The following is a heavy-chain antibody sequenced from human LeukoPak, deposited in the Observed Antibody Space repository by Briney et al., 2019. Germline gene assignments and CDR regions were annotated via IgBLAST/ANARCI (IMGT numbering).Heavy chain of an antibody. V-gene: IGHV3-74*01. J-gene: IGHJ6*03. CDR2: INTDGSRT. CDR3: ARTSGGKDYYYYYMDV. D-gene: IGHD4-23*01. CDR1: GFTFSSYW. Sequence: GGSLRLSCAASGFTFSSYWMHWVRQAPGKGLVCVSLINTDGSRTSYADSVKGRFTISRDNAKNTLYLQMNSLRAEDTAVYYCARTSGGKDYYYYYMDVWGKGTTVTVSS.